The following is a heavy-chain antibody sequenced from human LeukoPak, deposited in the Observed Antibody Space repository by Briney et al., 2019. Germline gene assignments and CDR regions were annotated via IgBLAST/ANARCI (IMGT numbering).Heavy chain of an antibody. CDR1: GGTFSSYA. Sequence: ASVKVSCKASGGTFSSYAISWVRQAPGQGLERVGGIIPIFGTANYAQKFQGRVTITADESTSTAYMELSSLRSEDTAVYYCARQAFWSGYYPYWGQGTLVTVSS. CDR2: IIPIFGTA. CDR3: ARQAFWSGYYPY. D-gene: IGHD3-3*01. V-gene: IGHV1-69*01. J-gene: IGHJ4*02.